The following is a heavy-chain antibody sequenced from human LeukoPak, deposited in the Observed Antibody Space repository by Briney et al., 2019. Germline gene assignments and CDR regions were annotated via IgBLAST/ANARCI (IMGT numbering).Heavy chain of an antibody. D-gene: IGHD1-26*01. CDR2: TSYDGSNK. Sequence: PGRSLRLSCAASGFTFSSYAMHWVRQAPGKGLEWVAVTSYDGSNKYYADSVKGRFTISRDNSKNTLYLQMNSLRAEDTAVYYCARESGRELLSSFDYWGQGTLVTVSS. CDR3: ARESGRELLSSFDY. V-gene: IGHV3-30-3*01. J-gene: IGHJ4*02. CDR1: GFTFSSYA.